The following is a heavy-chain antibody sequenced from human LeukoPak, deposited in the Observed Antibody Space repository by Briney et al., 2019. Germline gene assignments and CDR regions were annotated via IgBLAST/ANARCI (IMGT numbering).Heavy chain of an antibody. V-gene: IGHV4-59*08. CDR1: GGSTSRYY. D-gene: IGHD6-13*01. Sequence: KPSETLSLTCTVSGGSTSRYYWSWIRQPPGKRLEWLGYIYYSGSTTYNPSLKSRLTMSVDTSKNQISLKLISLTAADTAVYYCARLPGMAAVWGQGTLVTVSS. CDR3: ARLPGMAAV. J-gene: IGHJ4*02. CDR2: IYYSGST.